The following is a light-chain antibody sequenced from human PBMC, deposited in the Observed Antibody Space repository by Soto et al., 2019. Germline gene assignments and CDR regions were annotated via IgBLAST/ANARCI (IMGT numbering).Light chain of an antibody. CDR2: KAS. V-gene: IGKV1-5*03. CDR1: QSVTTW. Sequence: DIQMTQSPSTLSASVGDRVTITCRASQSVTTWLAWYQQKPGKAPKLLIYKASNLESGLPSRFTGSGSGTEFTLTISXLXXXDFATYYCQQYSTYPITFGQGTRLEIK. CDR3: QQYSTYPIT. J-gene: IGKJ5*01.